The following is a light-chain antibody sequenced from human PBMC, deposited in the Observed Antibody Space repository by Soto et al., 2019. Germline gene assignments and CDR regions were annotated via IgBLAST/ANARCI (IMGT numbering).Light chain of an antibody. J-gene: IGLJ2*01. Sequence: SYELTQPPSVSVAPGQTATITCGGNNIGTKSVHWYQQKPGQAPVLVVYDDSDRPSEIPERFSGSNSGNTATLTISRVEAGDEADYYCSSYSSGSTLLLFGGGTKVTVL. CDR2: DDS. V-gene: IGLV3-21*02. CDR3: SSYSSGSTLLL. CDR1: NIGTKS.